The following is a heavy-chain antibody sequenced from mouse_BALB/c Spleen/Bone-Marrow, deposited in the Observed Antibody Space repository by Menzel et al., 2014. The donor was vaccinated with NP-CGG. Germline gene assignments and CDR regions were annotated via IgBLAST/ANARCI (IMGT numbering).Heavy chain of an antibody. D-gene: IGHD4-1*01. Sequence: EVKLEESGAELVKPGASVKLSCTASGFNIKDTYMHWVKQRPEQGLEWIGRIDPANGNTKYDPKFQGKATITADTSSYTAYLQLSSLTSEDTAVYYCARWEYYAMDYWGQGTSVTVSS. CDR2: IDPANGNT. CDR3: ARWEYYAMDY. CDR1: GFNIKDTY. J-gene: IGHJ4*01. V-gene: IGHV14-3*02.